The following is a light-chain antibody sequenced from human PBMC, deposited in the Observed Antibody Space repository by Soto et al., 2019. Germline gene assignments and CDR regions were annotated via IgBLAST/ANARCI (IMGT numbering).Light chain of an antibody. Sequence: DIQMTQSPSTLSASVGDRVTITCRASQNINNWLAWYQQKPGRVPKLLSYAASTLERGVPSRFSGSGAGTDFTITINSLQPDDFATYDCQHCIYFFGPGTKVDI. V-gene: IGKV1-5*03. CDR2: AAS. CDR1: QNINNW. J-gene: IGKJ3*01. CDR3: QHCIYF.